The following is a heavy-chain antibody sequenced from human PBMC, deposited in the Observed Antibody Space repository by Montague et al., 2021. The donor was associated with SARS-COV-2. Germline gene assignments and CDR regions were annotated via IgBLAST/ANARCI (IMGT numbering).Heavy chain of an antibody. J-gene: IGHJ3*02. CDR3: ARFPTSYYYDSKAAPATPDAFDI. Sequence: SETLSLTCTVSGGSIGSSGYYWGWIRQPPGKGLEWIGSIYYSGSTYYNPSLKSRVTISVDTSKNQFSPKLSSVTAADTAVYYCARFPTSYYYDSKAAPATPDAFDIWGQGTMVTVSS. CDR2: IYYSGST. V-gene: IGHV4-39*01. D-gene: IGHD3-22*01. CDR1: GGSIGSSGYY.